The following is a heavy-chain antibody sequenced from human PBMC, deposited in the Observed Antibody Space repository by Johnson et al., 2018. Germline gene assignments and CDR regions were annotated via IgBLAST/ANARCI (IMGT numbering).Heavy chain of an antibody. CDR1: GFTFRDYG. CDR3: AKDGVWWGSQYFHH. D-gene: IGHD3-16*01. CDR2: ISYDGTNR. Sequence: QVQLVEAGGSVVQPGRSLRLSCAASGFTFRDYGMHWVRQAPGKGLEWVTFISYDGTNRIYADSGKGRFAISRDDSKNTVYLQMNRLGPEDTALYYCAKDGVWWGSQYFHHWGQGTLVIVSS. V-gene: IGHV3-30*18. J-gene: IGHJ1*01.